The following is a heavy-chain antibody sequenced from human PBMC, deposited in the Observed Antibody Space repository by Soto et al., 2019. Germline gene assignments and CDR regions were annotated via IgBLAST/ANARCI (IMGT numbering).Heavy chain of an antibody. D-gene: IGHD3-22*01. V-gene: IGHV3-33*01. CDR2: IWYDGSNK. J-gene: IGHJ4*02. CDR1: GFTFSSYG. CDR3: ARAFLRCYYPYYFDY. Sequence: QVQLVESGGGVVQPGRSLRLSCAASGFTFSSYGMHWVRQAPGKGLEWVAVIWYDGSNKYYADSVKGRFTISRDNSKNTLYLQMNSLRAEDTAVYYCARAFLRCYYPYYFDYWGQGTLVTVSS.